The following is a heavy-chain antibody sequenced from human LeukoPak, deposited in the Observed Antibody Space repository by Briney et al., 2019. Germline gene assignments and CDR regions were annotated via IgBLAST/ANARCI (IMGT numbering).Heavy chain of an antibody. D-gene: IGHD4-17*01. V-gene: IGHV3-23*01. CDR1: GFTFSSYA. J-gene: IGHJ4*02. CDR3: ANEIRPNDY. Sequence: GGSLRLSCAVSGFTFSSYAMSWVRQAPGKGLEWVSAISGSGENTYYADSVKGRFSISRENSKSTLYLQMNNLRADDTAVYYCANEIRPNDYWGQGTLVTVSS. CDR2: ISGSGENT.